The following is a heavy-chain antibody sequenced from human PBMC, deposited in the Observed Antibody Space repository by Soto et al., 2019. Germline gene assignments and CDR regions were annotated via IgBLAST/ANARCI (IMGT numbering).Heavy chain of an antibody. CDR3: ARDSMALVDY. V-gene: IGHV3-21*01. CDR2: ISSSSSYI. Sequence: GGSLRLSCAASGFTFSSYSMNWVRQAPGKGLEWVSSISSSSSYIYYADSVKGRFTISRDNAKNSLYLQMNSLRAEDTVVYYCARDSMALVDYWGQGTLVTVSS. CDR1: GFTFSSYS. J-gene: IGHJ4*02.